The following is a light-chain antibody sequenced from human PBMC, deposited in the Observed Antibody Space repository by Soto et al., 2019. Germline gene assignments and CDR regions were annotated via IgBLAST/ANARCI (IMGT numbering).Light chain of an antibody. CDR2: WAS. Sequence: DIVMTQSPDSLAVSLGESATINCKSSQSFLYISNNKNYLAWYQQKPGQPPKLLIYWASTRESGVPDRFSGSGSGTDFTLTISSLQDEDVAVYYCQQYYSTPWTFGQGTKVDIK. CDR1: QSFLYISNNKNY. CDR3: QQYYSTPWT. J-gene: IGKJ1*01. V-gene: IGKV4-1*01.